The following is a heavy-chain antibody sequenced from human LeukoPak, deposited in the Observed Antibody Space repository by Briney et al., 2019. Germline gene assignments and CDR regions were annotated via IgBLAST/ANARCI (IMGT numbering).Heavy chain of an antibody. V-gene: IGHV3-21*01. J-gene: IGHJ3*02. CDR3: ARDCGITGTTDAFDI. CDR1: GFTFSSYS. CDR2: ISSSSSYI. D-gene: IGHD1-7*01. Sequence: GGSLRLSCAASGFTFSSYSMNWVRQAPGKGLEWVSSISSSSSYIYYADSVKGRFTISRDNAKNSLYLQMNSLRAEDTAVYYCARDCGITGTTDAFDIWGQGTMVTVSS.